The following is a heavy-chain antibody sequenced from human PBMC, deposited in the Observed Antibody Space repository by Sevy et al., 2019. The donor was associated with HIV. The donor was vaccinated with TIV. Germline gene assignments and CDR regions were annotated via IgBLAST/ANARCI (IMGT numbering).Heavy chain of an antibody. V-gene: IGHV3-11*01. CDR1: GFTFSDYY. Sequence: GGSLRLSCAASGFTFSDYYMSWIRQAPGKGLEWVSYISNSGSTKKYPDSVKGRFTISRDNAKNSLYLQMNSLRAEDTAVYYCARELFSSRGDLYYWGQGTLVTVSS. CDR2: ISNSGSTK. D-gene: IGHD6-13*01. CDR3: ARELFSSRGDLYY. J-gene: IGHJ4*02.